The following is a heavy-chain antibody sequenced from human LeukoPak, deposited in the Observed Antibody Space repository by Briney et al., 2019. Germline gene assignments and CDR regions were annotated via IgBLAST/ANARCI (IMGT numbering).Heavy chain of an antibody. V-gene: IGHV3-21*04. Sequence: TGGSLTLFCAASGFTLSSYTINWVRQAPGKGLEWLSSISSSSTFIYYADSVKVRITISRDNAKNSLYLQMNSLRAEDTALYYCARVGVTTGDAFDIWGQGKMVTVSS. CDR1: GFTLSSYT. CDR2: ISSSSTFI. D-gene: IGHD4-17*01. CDR3: ARVGVTTGDAFDI. J-gene: IGHJ3*02.